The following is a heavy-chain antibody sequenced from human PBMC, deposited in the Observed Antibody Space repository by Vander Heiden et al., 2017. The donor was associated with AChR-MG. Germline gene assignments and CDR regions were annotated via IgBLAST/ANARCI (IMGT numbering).Heavy chain of an antibody. J-gene: IGHJ5*02. CDR1: GGPISSSSYY. Sequence: QLQLQESGPGLVKPSETLSLTCTVSGGPISSSSYYWGWIRQPPGKGLEWIGSIYYSGSTYYNPSLKSRVTISVDTSKNQFSLKLSSVTAADTAVYYCARNRYYDFWSGYYTGYWFDPWGQGTLVTVSS. V-gene: IGHV4-39*01. CDR2: IYYSGST. D-gene: IGHD3-3*01. CDR3: ARNRYYDFWSGYYTGYWFDP.